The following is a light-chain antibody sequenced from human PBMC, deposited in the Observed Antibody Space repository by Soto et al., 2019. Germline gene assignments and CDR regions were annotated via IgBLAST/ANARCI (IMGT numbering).Light chain of an antibody. J-gene: IGLJ2*01. Sequence: QSVLTQPASVSGSPGQSITISCTGTSSDVGGYNYVSWYQQHPGKAPKLMIYDVSNRPSGVSNRFSGSKSGNTASLTISGLQADDEADYCCSSYTSSSTVVFGGGTKLTVL. V-gene: IGLV2-14*01. CDR2: DVS. CDR1: SSDVGGYNY. CDR3: SSYTSSSTVV.